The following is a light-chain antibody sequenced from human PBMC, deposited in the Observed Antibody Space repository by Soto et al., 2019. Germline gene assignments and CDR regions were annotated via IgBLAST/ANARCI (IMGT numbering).Light chain of an antibody. CDR3: QQYGSSGT. CDR2: GAS. V-gene: IGKV3-20*01. CDR1: EGVASNY. Sequence: EIVMTQSPATLSVSLGDSATLFCRASEGVASNYLAWYQQKPGQAPSLLIYGASNRATGIPDRFSGSGSGTDFTLTISRLEPEDFAVYYCQQYGSSGTFGQGTKVDIK. J-gene: IGKJ1*01.